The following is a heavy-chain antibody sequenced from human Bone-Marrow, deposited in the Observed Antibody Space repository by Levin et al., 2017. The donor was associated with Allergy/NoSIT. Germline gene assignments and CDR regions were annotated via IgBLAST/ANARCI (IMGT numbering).Heavy chain of an antibody. D-gene: IGHD3-3*01. J-gene: IGHJ4*02. CDR1: GFNLRSFA. CDR2: ISGSGTNT. V-gene: IGHV3-23*01. CDR3: AKDQGYDDGED. Sequence: LSLTCAASGFNLRSFAMSWVRQAPGKGLEWVSSISGSGTNTYYAESVRGRFTISRDTSKKTLFLQMNGLRDDDTAIYYCAKDQGYDDGEDWGQGTQVTVSS.